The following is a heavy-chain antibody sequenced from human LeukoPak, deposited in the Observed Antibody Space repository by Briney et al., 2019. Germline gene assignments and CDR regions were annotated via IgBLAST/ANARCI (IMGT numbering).Heavy chain of an antibody. CDR3: ARSITMTTGRSWYFQH. CDR1: GGSISSYY. Sequence: SETLSLTCTVSGGSISSYYWSWIRQPPGKGLEWIGYIYYSGSTNYNPSLKSRVTISVDTSKNQFSLKLSSVTAADTAVYYCARSITMTTGRSWYFQHWGQGTLVTVSS. D-gene: IGHD3-22*01. V-gene: IGHV4-59*08. CDR2: IYYSGST. J-gene: IGHJ1*01.